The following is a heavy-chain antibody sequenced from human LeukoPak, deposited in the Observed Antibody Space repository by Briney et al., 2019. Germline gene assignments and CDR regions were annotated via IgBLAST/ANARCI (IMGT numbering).Heavy chain of an antibody. J-gene: IGHJ5*02. Sequence: GGSLRLSCAASGFTFSTYAMSWVRQAPGKGLEWVSAIGGSGGGTYYADSVKGRFTISRDNSKNTLFPQMNSLRADDTAVYYCAKGYSSTWKGYFDPWGQGTLVTVSS. CDR2: IGGSGGGT. CDR3: AKGYSSTWKGYFDP. V-gene: IGHV3-23*01. D-gene: IGHD6-13*01. CDR1: GFTFSTYA.